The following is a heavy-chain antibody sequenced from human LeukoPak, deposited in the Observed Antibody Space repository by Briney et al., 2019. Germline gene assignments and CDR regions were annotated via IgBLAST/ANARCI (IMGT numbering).Heavy chain of an antibody. J-gene: IGHJ4*02. CDR3: ARDVPYGSGSSFDY. V-gene: IGHV1-69*13. CDR2: IIPIFGTA. Sequence: GASVKVSCKASGYTFTSYGISWVRQAPGQGREWMGGIIPIFGTANYAQKFQGRVTITADESTSTAYMELSSLRSEDTAVYYCARDVPYGSGSSFDYWGQGTLVTVSS. CDR1: GYTFTSYG. D-gene: IGHD3-10*01.